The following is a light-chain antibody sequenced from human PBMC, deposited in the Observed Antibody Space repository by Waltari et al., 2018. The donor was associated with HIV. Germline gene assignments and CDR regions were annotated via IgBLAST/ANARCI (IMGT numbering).Light chain of an antibody. Sequence: QSVLTQPPSASAPPGQRVTISCSGSSSNIGRNYVYWYQQLPGTAPKLLIYRNNQRPSGVPDRFSGSKSGTSASLAISGLRSEDEADYYCAAWDDSLSGVVFGGGTKLTVL. CDR2: RNN. J-gene: IGLJ2*01. CDR1: SSNIGRNY. V-gene: IGLV1-47*01. CDR3: AAWDDSLSGVV.